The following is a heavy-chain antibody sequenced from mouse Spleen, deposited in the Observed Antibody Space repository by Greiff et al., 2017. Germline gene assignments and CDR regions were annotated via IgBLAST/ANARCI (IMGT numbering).Heavy chain of an antibody. J-gene: IGHJ3*01. CDR1: GFSLTSYD. D-gene: IGHD1-1*01. V-gene: IGHV2-9-2*01. Sequence: QVQLKQSGPGLVAPSQSLSITCTVSGFSLTSYDISGIRQPPGKGLEWLGVIWTGGGTNYNSAFMSRLSISKDNSKSQVFLKMNSLQTDDTAIYYCVRGYYGSSPWFAYWGQGTLVTVSA. CDR3: VRGYYGSSPWFAY. CDR2: IWTGGGT.